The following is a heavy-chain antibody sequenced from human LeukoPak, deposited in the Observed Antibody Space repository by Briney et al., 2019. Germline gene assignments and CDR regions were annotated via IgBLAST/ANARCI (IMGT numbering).Heavy chain of an antibody. CDR3: ARGAPISSGYYRLRNWFDP. D-gene: IGHD3-22*01. Sequence: SETLSLTCTVSGDSISSGSYYWSWIRQPAGEGLEWIGRIYSSGRTHYSPSLKSRVTISVDTSRNQFSLKLSSVTAADTAVYYCARGAPISSGYYRLRNWFDPWGQGTLVTVSS. J-gene: IGHJ5*02. V-gene: IGHV4-61*02. CDR1: GDSISSGSYY. CDR2: IYSSGRT.